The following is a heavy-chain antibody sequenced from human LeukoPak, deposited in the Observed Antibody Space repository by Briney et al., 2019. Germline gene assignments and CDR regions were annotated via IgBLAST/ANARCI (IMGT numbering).Heavy chain of an antibody. Sequence: SETLSRTCTVSGGSISSYHWSWIRQPPGKGLEWIGYIYYSGSTNYNPSLKSRVTISVDTSKNQFSLKLSSVTAADTAVYYCAGGCSSTSCPDYYYYYMDVWGKGTTVTVSS. CDR2: IYYSGST. CDR3: AGGCSSTSCPDYYYYYMDV. V-gene: IGHV4-59*01. D-gene: IGHD2-2*01. J-gene: IGHJ6*03. CDR1: GGSISSYH.